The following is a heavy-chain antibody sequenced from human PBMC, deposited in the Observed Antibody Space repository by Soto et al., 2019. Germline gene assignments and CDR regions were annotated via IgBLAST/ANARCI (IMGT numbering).Heavy chain of an antibody. CDR3: ARGAPTKIVVVMYDAFEI. Sequence: QVQLVQSGAEVKKPGSSVKVSCKASGATLNTFINYGLTWVRQAPGQGLEWMGGIIPVFGTAHYAQKFQERVTIRADESTRTAYMELSSLRSEDTAVYYCARGAPTKIVVVMYDAFEIWGQGTMVTVSS. V-gene: IGHV1-69*12. CDR2: IIPVFGTA. J-gene: IGHJ3*02. D-gene: IGHD3-22*01. CDR1: GATLNTFINYG.